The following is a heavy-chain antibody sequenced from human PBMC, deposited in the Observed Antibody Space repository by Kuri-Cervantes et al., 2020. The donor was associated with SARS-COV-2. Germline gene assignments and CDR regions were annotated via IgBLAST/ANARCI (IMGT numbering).Heavy chain of an antibody. V-gene: IGHV3-66*02. CDR3: AKDLGRPNWFDP. CDR1: GFIVSSSY. CDR2: IYAGGGT. J-gene: IGHJ5*02. Sequence: GGSLRLSCAASGFIVSSSYMSWVRQAPGKGLEWVSIIYAGGGTYYADSVKGQFTISRDISKNTVFLQMNRLRPEDTAVYYCAKDLGRPNWFDPWGQGTLVTVSS.